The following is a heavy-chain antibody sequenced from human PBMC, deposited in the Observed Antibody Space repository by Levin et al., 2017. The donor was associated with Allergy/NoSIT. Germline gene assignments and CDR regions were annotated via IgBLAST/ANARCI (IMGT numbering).Heavy chain of an antibody. CDR2: ITDTGGST. CDR3: AKDLSTDPCCSSARCLDY. J-gene: IGHJ4*02. D-gene: IGHD2-2*01. V-gene: IGHV3-23*01. Sequence: SCAASRFTFNKYAMNWVRQAPGKGLEWVSSITDTGGSTYYADSVKGRFTISRDNSKNTVYLQMNSLRAEDTAVYYCAKDLSTDPCCSSARCLDYWGQGTLVTVSS. CDR1: RFTFNKYA.